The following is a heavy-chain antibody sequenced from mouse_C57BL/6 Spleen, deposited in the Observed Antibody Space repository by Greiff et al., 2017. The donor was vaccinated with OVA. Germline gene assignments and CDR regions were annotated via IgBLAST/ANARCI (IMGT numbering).Heavy chain of an antibody. V-gene: IGHV1-4*01. CDR1: GYTFTSYT. CDR2: INPSSGYT. J-gene: IGHJ3*01. CDR3: ARRASDYGSSAWFAY. Sequence: QVQLKQSGAELARPGASVKMSCKASGYTFTSYTMHWVKQRPGQGLEWIGYINPSSGYTKYNQKFKDKATLTADKSSSTAYMQLSSLTSEDSAVYYCARRASDYGSSAWFAYWGQGTLVTVSA. D-gene: IGHD1-1*01.